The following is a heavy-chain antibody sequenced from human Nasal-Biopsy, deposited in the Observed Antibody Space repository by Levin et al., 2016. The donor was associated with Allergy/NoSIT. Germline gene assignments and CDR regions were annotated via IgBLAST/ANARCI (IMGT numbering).Heavy chain of an antibody. V-gene: IGHV4-39*02. J-gene: IGHJ4*02. D-gene: IGHD5-18*01. Sequence: SETLSLTCSVSGASMSSSTYFWAWIRQPPGKGLEWIGTVYHSGSTSYSPSLRSRVTISVDTSMNHFSLKVNSVTAADTAVYYCASGYSFGLHPYWGQGTLVTVSS. CDR1: GASMSSSTYF. CDR2: VYHSGST. CDR3: ASGYSFGLHPY.